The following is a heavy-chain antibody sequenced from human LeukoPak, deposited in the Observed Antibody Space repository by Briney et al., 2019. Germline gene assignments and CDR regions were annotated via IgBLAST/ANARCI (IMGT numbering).Heavy chain of an antibody. CDR1: GFTFSSYG. V-gene: IGHV3-33*06. J-gene: IGHJ4*02. Sequence: PGRSLSLSCAAYGFTFSSYGMHWVRQAPGKGLEWVAVIWYDGSNKYYADSVKGRFPISRDNSKNTLYLQMNSLRAEDTAVYYCAKSLSVLWFGELFDWGQGTLVTVSS. D-gene: IGHD3-10*01. CDR2: IWYDGSNK. CDR3: AKSLSVLWFGELFD.